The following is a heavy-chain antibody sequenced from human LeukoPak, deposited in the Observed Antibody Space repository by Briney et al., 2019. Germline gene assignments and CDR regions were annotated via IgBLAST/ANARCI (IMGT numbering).Heavy chain of an antibody. Sequence: PGGSLRLSCAASGFTFSSYEMNWVRQAPGKGLEWVSYISSSGDTIYYADSVRGRFTISRDNAKNSLYLQMNSLRAEDTAVYYCARVIGVRGVTSYWYFDLWGRGTLVTVSS. CDR3: ARVIGVRGVTSYWYFDL. D-gene: IGHD3-10*01. CDR1: GFTFSSYE. CDR2: ISSSGDTI. V-gene: IGHV3-48*03. J-gene: IGHJ2*01.